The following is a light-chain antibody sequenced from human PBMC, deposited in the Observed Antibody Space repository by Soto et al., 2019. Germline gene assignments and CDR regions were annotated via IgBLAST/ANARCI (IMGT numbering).Light chain of an antibody. Sequence: AIPLTQSPASLSASVRDRVTITCRASQGISTALAWYQQKPGKAPKLLIYDASSLESGVQSRFSGSGAGTDFTLTISSLQREEFANYYCQQFNSYPYTVGPGTKLEIK. CDR2: DAS. V-gene: IGKV1-13*02. CDR1: QGISTA. J-gene: IGKJ2*01. CDR3: QQFNSYPYT.